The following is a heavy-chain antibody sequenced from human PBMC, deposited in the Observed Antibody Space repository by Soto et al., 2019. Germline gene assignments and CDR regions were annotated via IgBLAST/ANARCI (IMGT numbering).Heavy chain of an antibody. V-gene: IGHV4-34*01. Sequence: PSETLSLTCAVYGGSFSGYYWSWIRQPPGKGLEWIGEINHSGSTNYNPSLKSRVTISVDTSKNQFSLKLSSVTAADTAVYYCARGASGYYDSSGYYSPYYFDYRGQGTLVTVFS. CDR2: INHSGST. J-gene: IGHJ4*02. D-gene: IGHD3-22*01. CDR3: ARGASGYYDSSGYYSPYYFDY. CDR1: GGSFSGYY.